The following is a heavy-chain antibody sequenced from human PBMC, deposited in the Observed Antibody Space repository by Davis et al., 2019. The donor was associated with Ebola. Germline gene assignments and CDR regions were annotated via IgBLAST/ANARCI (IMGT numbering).Heavy chain of an antibody. V-gene: IGHV3-7*01. Sequence: PPETLSPTCAVSGSSFSTYWTTWVRQVPGKGLEWVANIRQDGSDQFYVDSVKSRFTIPRDNAKSSLYLQMNSLRAEDTAVYYCVRGSYTNTWHLRGEDYWGQGTLVTVSS. D-gene: IGHD3-16*01. CDR2: IRQDGSDQ. CDR3: VRGSYTNTWHLRGEDY. CDR1: GSSFSTYW. J-gene: IGHJ4*02.